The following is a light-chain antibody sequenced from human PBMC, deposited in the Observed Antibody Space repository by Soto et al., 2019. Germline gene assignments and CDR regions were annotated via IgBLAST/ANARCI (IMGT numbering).Light chain of an antibody. CDR3: QQFSSYSRT. J-gene: IGKJ1*01. V-gene: IGKV1-5*01. CDR1: QSVNSW. CDR2: SVS. Sequence: DIQMTQSPSTLSAYVGDRDTITCRASQSVNSWLAWYQQKPGRAPKLLIYSVSNLDSGVPSRFSGSGSGTEFTLTISGLQPDDFATYYCQQFSSYSRTFGQGTKVEMK.